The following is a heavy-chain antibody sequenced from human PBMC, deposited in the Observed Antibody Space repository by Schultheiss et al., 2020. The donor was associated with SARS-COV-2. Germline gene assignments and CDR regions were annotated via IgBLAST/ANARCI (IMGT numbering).Heavy chain of an antibody. J-gene: IGHJ2*01. V-gene: IGHV4-34*09. CDR3: ARERRMTTVVTSWYFDL. Sequence: SETLSLTCAVYGGSFSGYYWSWIRQPPGKGLEWIGYIYYSGSTYYNPSLKSLVTMSLDTSKNHFSLKLSSVTAADTAVYYCARERRMTTVVTSWYFDLWGRGTLVTVSS. CDR1: GGSFSGYY. CDR2: IYYSGST. D-gene: IGHD4-23*01.